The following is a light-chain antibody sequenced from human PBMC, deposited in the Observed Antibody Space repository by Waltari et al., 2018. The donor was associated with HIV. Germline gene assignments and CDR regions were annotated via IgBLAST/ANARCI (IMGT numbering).Light chain of an antibody. J-gene: IGKJ4*01. V-gene: IGKV3-15*01. CDR2: DAS. CDR3: QQYFSPPPLT. CDR1: QSVDNK. Sequence: ETVMTQSPGTLSASPGERVALSCRASQSVDNKLAWYQQKPGQSPRLLVYDASTGAAGIPDRFSGSGSGTQFTLTITGLQSEDCAVYYCQQYFSPPPLTFGGGTKVEIK.